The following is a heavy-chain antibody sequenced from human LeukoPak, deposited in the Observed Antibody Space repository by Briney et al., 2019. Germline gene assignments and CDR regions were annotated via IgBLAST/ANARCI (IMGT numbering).Heavy chain of an antibody. J-gene: IGHJ6*02. CDR3: ARRAGGQWLVPYYYYYGMDV. CDR2: IYYSGST. Sequence: KPSETLSLTCTVSGGSISSSSYYWGWIRQPPGKGLEWIGCIYYSGSTYYNPSLKSRVTISVDTSKNQFSLKLSSVTAADTAVYYCARRAGGQWLVPYYYYYGMDVWGQGTTVTVSS. V-gene: IGHV4-39*01. CDR1: GGSISSSSYY. D-gene: IGHD6-19*01.